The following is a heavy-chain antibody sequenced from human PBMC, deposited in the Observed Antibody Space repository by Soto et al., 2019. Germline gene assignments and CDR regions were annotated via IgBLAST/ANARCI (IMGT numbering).Heavy chain of an antibody. Sequence: QLQLQESGPGLVKPSETLSLTCTVSGGSISSSSYYWGWIRQPPGNGLEWIGSIYYSGSTYYNPSLKSRVTISVDTSKNQFSLKLSSVTAADTAVYYCARPLLTAKDYYYYMDVWGKGTTVTVSS. CDR2: IYYSGST. D-gene: IGHD3-9*01. CDR3: ARPLLTAKDYYYYMDV. V-gene: IGHV4-39*01. J-gene: IGHJ6*03. CDR1: GGSISSSSYY.